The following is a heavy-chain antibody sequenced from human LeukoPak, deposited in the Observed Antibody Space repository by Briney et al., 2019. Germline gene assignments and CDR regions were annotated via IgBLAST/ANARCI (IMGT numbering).Heavy chain of an antibody. D-gene: IGHD5-12*01. Sequence: SVKVSCKASGGAFSSYAISWVRQAPGQGLEWMGRIIPILGIANYAQKFQGRVTITADKSTSTAYVELSSLRSEATAVYYCARDLGYSGYDSARATYWGQGTLVTVSS. CDR1: GGAFSSYA. CDR3: ARDLGYSGYDSARATY. J-gene: IGHJ4*02. V-gene: IGHV1-69*04. CDR2: IIPILGIA.